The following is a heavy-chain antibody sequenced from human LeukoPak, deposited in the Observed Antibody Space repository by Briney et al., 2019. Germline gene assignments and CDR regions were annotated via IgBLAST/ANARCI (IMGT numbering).Heavy chain of an antibody. CDR1: GFTFSSYA. V-gene: IGHV3-23*01. CDR3: ARDRYYGSYGMDV. J-gene: IGHJ6*02. D-gene: IGHD3-10*01. Sequence: GGSLRLSCAVSGFTFSSYAMSWVRQAPGKGLEWVSIITGSGGSTYYADSVKGRFTISRDNAKNTLYLQMNSLRAEDTAVYYCARDRYYGSYGMDVWGQGTTVTVSS. CDR2: ITGSGGST.